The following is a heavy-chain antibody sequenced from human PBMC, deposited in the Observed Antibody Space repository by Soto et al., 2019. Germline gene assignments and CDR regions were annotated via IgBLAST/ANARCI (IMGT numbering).Heavy chain of an antibody. CDR3: ARTHYSDRSGTDY. D-gene: IGHD3-22*01. Sequence: SETLSLTCTVSGGSIRSGDSYWSWIRQPPGKGLEWIGYIYYSGSTYYNPSLKSRVTISLDTSKDQFSLNLSSVTAADTAVYYCARTHYSDRSGTDYWGQGTLVTVSS. J-gene: IGHJ4*02. CDR2: IYYSGST. CDR1: GGSIRSGDSY. V-gene: IGHV4-30-4*01.